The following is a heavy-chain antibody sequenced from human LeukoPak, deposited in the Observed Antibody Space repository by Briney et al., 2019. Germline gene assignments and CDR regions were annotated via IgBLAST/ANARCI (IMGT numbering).Heavy chain of an antibody. CDR3: ARHGPGDFWSGYYSYYFDY. J-gene: IGHJ4*02. CDR2: INHSGST. Sequence: PSETLSLTCAVYGGSFSGYYWSWIRQPPGKGLEWMGEINHSGSTNYNPSLKSRVTISVDTSKNQFSLKLSSVTAADTAVYYCARHGPGDFWSGYYSYYFDYWGQGTLVTVSS. D-gene: IGHD3-3*01. CDR1: GGSFSGYY. V-gene: IGHV4-34*01.